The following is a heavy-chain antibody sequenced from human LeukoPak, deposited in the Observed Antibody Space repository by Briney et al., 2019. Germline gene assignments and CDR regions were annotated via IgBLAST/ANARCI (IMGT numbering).Heavy chain of an antibody. J-gene: IGHJ5*02. CDR3: ASALRRYYDFWSGYSSSVIPP. CDR2: INSDGSST. Sequence: PTGGSLRLSCAASGFTFSSYWMHWVRHAPGKGLVWVSRINSDGSSTSYADSVKGRFTISRDNAKNTLYLQMNSLRAEDTAVYYCASALRRYYDFWSGYSSSVIPPWGQGTLVTVSS. CDR1: GFTFSSYW. V-gene: IGHV3-74*01. D-gene: IGHD3-3*01.